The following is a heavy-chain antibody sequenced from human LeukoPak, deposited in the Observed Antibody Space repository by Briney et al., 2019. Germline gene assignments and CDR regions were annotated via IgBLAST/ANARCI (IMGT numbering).Heavy chain of an antibody. Sequence: SETLSLTCTVSGGSISSSSYYWSWIRQPPGKGLEWIGEINHSGSTNYNPALKSRVTISVDTSKNQFSLKLSSVTAADTAVYYCARHGGSFDYFDYWGQGTLVTVSS. CDR2: INHSGST. D-gene: IGHD1-26*01. J-gene: IGHJ4*02. CDR3: ARHGGSFDYFDY. V-gene: IGHV4-39*01. CDR1: GGSISSSSYY.